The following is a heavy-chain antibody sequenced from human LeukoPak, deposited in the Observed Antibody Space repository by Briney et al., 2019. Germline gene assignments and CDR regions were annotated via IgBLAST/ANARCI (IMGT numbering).Heavy chain of an antibody. Sequence: SETLSLTCTVSGGSISSYYWNWIRQPPGKGLEWIGYIYYSGSTNYNPSLKSRVTISVDTSKNQFSLKLSSVTAADTAVYFCARQLPGEAVAGHLQPFDYWGQGTLVTVSS. J-gene: IGHJ4*02. CDR2: IYYSGST. CDR3: ARQLPGEAVAGHLQPFDY. V-gene: IGHV4-59*08. CDR1: GGSISSYY. D-gene: IGHD6-19*01.